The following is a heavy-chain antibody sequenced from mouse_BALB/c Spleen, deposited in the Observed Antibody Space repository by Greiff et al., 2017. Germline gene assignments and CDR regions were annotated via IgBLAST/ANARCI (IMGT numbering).Heavy chain of an antibody. CDR1: GYTFTSYY. D-gene: IGHD2-4*01. J-gene: IGHJ3*01. CDR3: TRHDYFSY. Sequence: VQLQQSGAELVKPGASVKLSCKASGYTFTSYYMYWVKQRPGQGLEWIGGINPSNGGTNFNEKFKSKATLTVDKSSSTAYMQLSSLTSEDSAVYYCTRHDYFSYWGQGTLVTVSA. CDR2: INPSNGGT. V-gene: IGHV1S81*02.